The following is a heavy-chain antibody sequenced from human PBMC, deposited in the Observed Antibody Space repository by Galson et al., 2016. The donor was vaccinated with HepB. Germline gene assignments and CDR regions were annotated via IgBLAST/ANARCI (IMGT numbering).Heavy chain of an antibody. J-gene: IGHJ4*02. D-gene: IGHD4-17*01. CDR2: IYYNGST. CDR1: RGSINNYY. Sequence: SETLSLTCSVSRGSINNYYWAWIRQPPGKGLEWIGYIYYNGSTNYNPSLKSRVAISTDRSKNHLSLNLTSVTAADTAVYYWARAKLRAGTTVTTSRGQFDYWGQGALVTVSS. CDR3: ARAKLRAGTTVTTSRGQFDY. V-gene: IGHV4-59*01.